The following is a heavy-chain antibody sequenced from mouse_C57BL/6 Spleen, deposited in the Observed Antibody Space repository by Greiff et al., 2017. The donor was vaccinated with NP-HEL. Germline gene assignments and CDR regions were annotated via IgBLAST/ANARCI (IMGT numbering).Heavy chain of an antibody. J-gene: IGHJ2*01. CDR3: ASGVVVPYYFDY. CDR2: IYPGSGST. V-gene: IGHV1-55*01. CDR1: GYTFTSYW. Sequence: QVQLQQPGAELVKPGASVKMSCKASGYTFTSYWITWVKQRPGQGLEWIGDIYPGSGSTNYNEKFKSKATLTVDTSSSTAYMQLSSLTSEDSAVYYCASGVVVPYYFDYWGQGTTLTVSS. D-gene: IGHD1-1*01.